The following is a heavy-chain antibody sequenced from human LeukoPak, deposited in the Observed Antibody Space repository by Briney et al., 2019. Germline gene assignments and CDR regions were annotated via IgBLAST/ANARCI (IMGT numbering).Heavy chain of an antibody. Sequence: GGSLRLSCAASGFTFSSYWMHWVRQAPGKGLVWVSRINSDGSSTSYADSVKGRFTISRDNAKNSLYLQMNSLRAEDTALYYCAKGAVVVVTATFDYWGQGTLVTVSS. CDR3: AKGAVVVVTATFDY. J-gene: IGHJ4*02. CDR2: INSDGSST. D-gene: IGHD2-21*02. V-gene: IGHV3-74*01. CDR1: GFTFSSYW.